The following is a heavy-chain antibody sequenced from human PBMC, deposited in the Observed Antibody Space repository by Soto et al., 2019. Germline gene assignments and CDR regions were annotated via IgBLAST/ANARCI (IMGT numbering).Heavy chain of an antibody. D-gene: IGHD2-15*01. Sequence: ASVKVSCKASGYTFTGYAMHWVRQAPGQRLEWMGWINAGNGSTKYSQKFQGRVTITRDTSASTAYMELSSLRSEDTAVYYCARDLGGWPDYWGQGTLVTVSS. V-gene: IGHV1-3*01. J-gene: IGHJ4*02. CDR1: GYTFTGYA. CDR2: INAGNGST. CDR3: ARDLGGWPDY.